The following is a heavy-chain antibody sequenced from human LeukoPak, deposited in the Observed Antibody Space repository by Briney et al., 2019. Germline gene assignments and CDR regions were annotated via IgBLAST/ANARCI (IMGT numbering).Heavy chain of an antibody. Sequence: PGASLQISCQVSGSIFTSYWIGWVRQMPGKGLEWMGIIYPGDSDTRYSPSFQGQVTISADKSSSTTYLQWSTLKASDTAMYYCARPYSTGWYPFDYWGQGTLVTVSS. D-gene: IGHD6-19*01. J-gene: IGHJ4*02. CDR3: ARPYSTGWYPFDY. V-gene: IGHV5-51*01. CDR1: GSIFTSYW. CDR2: IYPGDSDT.